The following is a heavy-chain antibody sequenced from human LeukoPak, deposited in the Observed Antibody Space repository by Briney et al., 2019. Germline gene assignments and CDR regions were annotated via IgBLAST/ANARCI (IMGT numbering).Heavy chain of an antibody. CDR3: ARTLDCSGGRCFLLHWFDS. CDR2: IYYSGST. CDR1: GGSISNTSYY. V-gene: IGHV4-39*01. J-gene: IGHJ5*01. Sequence: PSETLSLTCTVSGGSISNTSYYWGWIRQPPGEGLECIGTIYYSGSTYYNPSLKSRVTMSVDTSKNQFSLKLSSVTAADTAVYYCARTLDCSGGRCFLLHWFDSWGQGTPVIVSS. D-gene: IGHD2-15*01.